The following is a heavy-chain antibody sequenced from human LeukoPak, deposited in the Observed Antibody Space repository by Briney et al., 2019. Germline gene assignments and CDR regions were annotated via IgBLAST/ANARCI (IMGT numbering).Heavy chain of an antibody. CDR3: ARQYGYCSGGSCPI. Sequence: ASVKVSCKASGYTFTSYDINWVRQATGQGLGWMGWMNPNSGNTGYAQKFQGRVTMTRNTSISTAYMELSSLRSEDTAVYYCARQYGYCSGGSCPIWGQGTLVTVSS. V-gene: IGHV1-8*01. J-gene: IGHJ4*02. CDR2: MNPNSGNT. D-gene: IGHD2-15*01. CDR1: GYTFTSYD.